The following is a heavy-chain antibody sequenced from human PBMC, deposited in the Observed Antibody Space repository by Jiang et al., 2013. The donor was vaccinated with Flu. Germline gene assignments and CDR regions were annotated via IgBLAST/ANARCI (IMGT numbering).Heavy chain of an antibody. V-gene: IGHV1-69*01. Sequence: SCKASGDTFSNSVIAWVRQAPGQGLEWMGGVIPIYGTANYAEKLQGRVTITADASTNTGYMELRSLRSEDTAVYYCARGNNYGMGYYYYAMDIWGNGTTVTVSS. CDR3: ARGNNYGMGYYYYAMDI. J-gene: IGHJ6*04. D-gene: IGHD5-18*01. CDR2: VIPIYGTA. CDR1: GDTFSNSV.